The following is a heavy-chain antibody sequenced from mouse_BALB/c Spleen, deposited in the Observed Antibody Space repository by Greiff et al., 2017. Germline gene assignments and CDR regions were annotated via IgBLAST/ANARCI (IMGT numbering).Heavy chain of an antibody. D-gene: IGHD1-1*01. CDR2: IYPSDSYT. J-gene: IGHJ3*01. Sequence: VQLQQPGAELVRPGASVKLSCKASGYTFTSYWINWVKQRPGQGLEWIGNIYPSDSYTNYNQKFKDKATLTVDKSSSTAYMQLSSPTSEDSAVYYCTRDYYGSSFAYWGQGTLVTVSA. CDR3: TRDYYGSSFAY. CDR1: GYTFTSYW. V-gene: IGHV1-69*02.